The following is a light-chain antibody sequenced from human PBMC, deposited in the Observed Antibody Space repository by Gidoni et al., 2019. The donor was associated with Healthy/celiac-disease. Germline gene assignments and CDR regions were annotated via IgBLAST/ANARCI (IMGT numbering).Light chain of an antibody. CDR1: PSVSSSY. V-gene: IGKV3-20*01. Sequence: EIVLTQSPGPLSLSPGERATLSCRASPSVSSSYLAWYQQKPGQAPRLLIYGASSRATGIPDRFSGSGSGTDFTLTISRLEPEDFAVYYCQQYGSSLLTFGGXTKVEIK. J-gene: IGKJ4*01. CDR3: QQYGSSLLT. CDR2: GAS.